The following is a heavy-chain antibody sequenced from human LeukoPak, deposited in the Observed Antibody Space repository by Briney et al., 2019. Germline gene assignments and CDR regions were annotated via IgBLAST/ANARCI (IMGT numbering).Heavy chain of an antibody. D-gene: IGHD3-3*01. Sequence: SETLSLTCAVYGGSFSGYYWSWIRQPPGKGLEWIGEINHSGSTNYNPSLKSRVTISVDTSKNQFSLKLSSVTAADTAVYYCARGKVLRFLEWLRDSYYYGMDVWGQGTTVTVSS. J-gene: IGHJ6*02. CDR3: ARGKVLRFLEWLRDSYYYGMDV. V-gene: IGHV4-34*01. CDR2: INHSGST. CDR1: GGSFSGYY.